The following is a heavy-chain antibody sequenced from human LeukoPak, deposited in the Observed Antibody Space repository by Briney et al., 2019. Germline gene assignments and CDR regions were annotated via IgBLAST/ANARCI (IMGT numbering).Heavy chain of an antibody. CDR2: ISAYNGNT. V-gene: IGHV1-18*01. J-gene: IGHJ4*02. CDR1: GYTFTSYG. D-gene: IGHD2-15*01. CDR3: ARDWVVAARKFDY. Sequence: ASVKVSCKASGYTFTSYGISWVRQAPGQGLEWMGWISAYNGNTNYAQRLQGRGTMTTDTSTSTDYMELRSLRSDDTAVYYCARDWVVAARKFDYWGQGTLVTVSS.